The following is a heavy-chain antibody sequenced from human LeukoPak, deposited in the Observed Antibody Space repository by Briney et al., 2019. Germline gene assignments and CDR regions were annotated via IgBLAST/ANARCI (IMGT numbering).Heavy chain of an antibody. V-gene: IGHV1-69*04. Sequence: ASVKVSCKASGGTFSRNAISWVRQAPGQGLEWMGRFIPMVGVETYAQSFQGRVTITADRSTSTAYMELSSLRSEDTAVYYCARVQAVGVPVAIDAYYSYGMDVWGRGTAVTVSS. D-gene: IGHD2-15*01. CDR2: FIPMVGVE. J-gene: IGHJ6*02. CDR1: GGTFSRNA. CDR3: ARVQAVGVPVAIDAYYSYGMDV.